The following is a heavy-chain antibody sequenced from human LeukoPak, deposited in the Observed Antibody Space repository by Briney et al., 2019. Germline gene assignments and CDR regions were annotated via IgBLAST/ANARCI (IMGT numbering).Heavy chain of an antibody. CDR3: ASWDWNPNYYFDY. CDR1: GYTFTGYY. V-gene: IGHV1-2*06. Sequence: ASVKVSCKTSGYTFTGYYMHWVRQAPGQGLEWMGRINPNSGGTNYAQKFQGRVTMTRDTSITTAYMELSSLRSDDAAVYYCASWDWNPNYYFDYWGQGTLVTVSS. D-gene: IGHD1-1*01. CDR2: INPNSGGT. J-gene: IGHJ4*02.